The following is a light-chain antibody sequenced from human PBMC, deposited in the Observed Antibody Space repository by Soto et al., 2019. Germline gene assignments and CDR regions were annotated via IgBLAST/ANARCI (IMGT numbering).Light chain of an antibody. CDR1: NIGSKS. J-gene: IGLJ3*02. CDR3: QVWDSSSDHPNWV. CDR2: YDS. Sequence: SYELTQPPSVSVAPGKTARITRGGNNIGSKSVHWYQQKPGQAPVLVIYYDSDRPSGIPERFSGANSGNTATLTISRVEAGDEAGYYCQVWDSSSDHPNWVFGGGTKVTVL. V-gene: IGLV3-21*04.